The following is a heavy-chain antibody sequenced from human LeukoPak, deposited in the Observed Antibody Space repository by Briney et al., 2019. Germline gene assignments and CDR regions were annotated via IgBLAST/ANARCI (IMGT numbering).Heavy chain of an antibody. D-gene: IGHD3-16*01. Sequence: GASVKVSCKASGYTFTNYGISWVRQATGQGLEWMGWMNPNSGNTGYAQKFQGRVTMTRNTSISTAYMELSSLRSEDTAVYYCARGHVVGEDWFDPWGQGTLVTVSS. V-gene: IGHV1-8*02. CDR2: MNPNSGNT. J-gene: IGHJ5*02. CDR3: ARGHVVGEDWFDP. CDR1: GYTFTNYG.